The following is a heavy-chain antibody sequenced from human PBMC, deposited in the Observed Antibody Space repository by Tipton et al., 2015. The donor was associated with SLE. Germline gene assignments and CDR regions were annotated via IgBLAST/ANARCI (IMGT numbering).Heavy chain of an antibody. J-gene: IGHJ6*03. Sequence: TLSLTCALYGGSFSGYYWSWIRQPSGKGLEWIGEINHSGSSNYNPSLKSRLTISVDTSRNQFSLKLSSVTAADTAVYYCARGGEYGSSWYPRYYYYMDVWGKGTTVTVSS. CDR3: ARGGEYGSSWYPRYYYYMDV. D-gene: IGHD6-13*01. CDR2: INHSGSS. CDR1: GGSFSGYY. V-gene: IGHV4-34*01.